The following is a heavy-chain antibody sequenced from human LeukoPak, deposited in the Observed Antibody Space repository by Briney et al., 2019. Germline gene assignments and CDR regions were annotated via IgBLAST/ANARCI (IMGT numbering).Heavy chain of an antibody. D-gene: IGHD3-22*01. CDR1: GFTFSSYA. J-gene: IGHJ4*02. V-gene: IGHV3-30-3*02. CDR3: AKTKTSSRSSGYYY. CDR2: ISYDGSNK. Sequence: GGSLRLSCAASGFTFSSYAMHWVRQAPGKGLEWVAVISYDGSNKYYADSVKGRFTISRDNSKNTLYLQMNSLRAEDTAVYYCAKTKTSSRSSGYYYWGQGTLVTVSS.